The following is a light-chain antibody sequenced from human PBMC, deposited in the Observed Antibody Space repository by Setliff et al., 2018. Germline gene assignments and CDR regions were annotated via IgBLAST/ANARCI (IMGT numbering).Light chain of an antibody. J-gene: IGLJ2*01. CDR1: SSDVGLYNL. V-gene: IGLV2-23*02. CDR3: SSYTVKSTVI. CDR2: EVT. Sequence: QSVLTQPASVSGSPGQSITISRTGTSSDVGLYNLVSWYQQHPGKAPKLIIYEVTKRPSGVSDRFSGSKSGNTASLTISGLQPEDEADYHCSSYTVKSTVIFGGGTKVTVL.